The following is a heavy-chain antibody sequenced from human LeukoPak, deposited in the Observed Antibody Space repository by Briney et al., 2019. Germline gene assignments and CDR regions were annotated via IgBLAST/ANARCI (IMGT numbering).Heavy chain of an antibody. CDR2: MNPNRGNT. D-gene: IGHD3-16*01. CDR3: ARGRSFGGVHRPRGYWFDP. CDR1: GYTSTSYD. V-gene: IGHV1-8*01. J-gene: IGHJ5*02. Sequence: ASVKVSCKASGYTSTSYDINWVRQATGQGLEWMGWMNPNRGNTGYAQKFQGRVTMTRNTSISTAYMELSSLRSEDTAVYYCARGRSFGGVHRPRGYWFDPWGQGTLVTVSS.